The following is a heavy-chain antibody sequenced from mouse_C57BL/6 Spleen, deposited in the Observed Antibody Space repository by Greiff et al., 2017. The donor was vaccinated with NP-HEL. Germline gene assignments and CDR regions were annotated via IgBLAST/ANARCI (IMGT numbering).Heavy chain of an antibody. CDR1: GYTFTSYW. CDR2: IDPSDSYT. Sequence: VQLQQPGAELVKPGASVKLSCKASGYTFTSYWMQWVKQRPGQGLEWIGEIDPSDSYTNSNQKFKGKATLTVDTSASTAYMQLSSLTSEDSAVYYCAKTAQAYLDYWGQVTTRTVSS. D-gene: IGHD3-2*02. V-gene: IGHV1-50*01. J-gene: IGHJ2*01. CDR3: AKTAQAYLDY.